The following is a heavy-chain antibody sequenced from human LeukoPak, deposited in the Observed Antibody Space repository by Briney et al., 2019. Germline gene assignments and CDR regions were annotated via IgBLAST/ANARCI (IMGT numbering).Heavy chain of an antibody. V-gene: IGHV4-4*07. D-gene: IGHD3-10*01. CDR3: GRQGYTASYYFVDY. Sequence: PSETLSLTCTVSAGSINSYYWGWVRQPAGKGLEWIGRIYTTGTTNYSPSLKSRLTMSVDTSKNQFSLSLRSVTGEDTAVYYCGRQGYTASYYFVDYWSQGTLFTVSS. CDR2: IYTTGTT. CDR1: AGSINSYY. J-gene: IGHJ4*02.